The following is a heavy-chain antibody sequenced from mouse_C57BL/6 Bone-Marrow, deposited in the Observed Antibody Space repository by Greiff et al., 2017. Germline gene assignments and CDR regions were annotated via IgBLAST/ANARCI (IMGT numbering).Heavy chain of an antibody. V-gene: IGHV1-69*01. CDR3: ARDYYSSSYAY. J-gene: IGHJ3*01. CDR2: IAPSDSYT. D-gene: IGHD1-1*01. CDR1: GYTFTSYW. Sequence: QVQLQQPGAELVMPGASVKLSCKASGYTFTSYWMHWVKQRPGQGLEWIGEIAPSDSYTNYNQKFKGKSTLTVDKSSSTAYMQLSSLTSEDSAVYYCARDYYSSSYAYWGQGTLVTVSA.